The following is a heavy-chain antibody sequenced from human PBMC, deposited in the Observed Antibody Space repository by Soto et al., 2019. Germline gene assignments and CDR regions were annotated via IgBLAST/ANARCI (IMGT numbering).Heavy chain of an antibody. V-gene: IGHV1-3*01. J-gene: IGHJ6*02. CDR1: GYTFTSYA. D-gene: IGHD3-22*01. Sequence: GASVKVSCKASGYTFTSYAMHWVRQAPGQRLEWMGWINAGNGNTKYSQKFQGRVTITRDTSASTAYMEPSSLRSEDTAVYYCAIGAYYYDSSGYYPYYYYYGMDVWGQGTTVTVSS. CDR3: AIGAYYYDSSGYYPYYYYYGMDV. CDR2: INAGNGNT.